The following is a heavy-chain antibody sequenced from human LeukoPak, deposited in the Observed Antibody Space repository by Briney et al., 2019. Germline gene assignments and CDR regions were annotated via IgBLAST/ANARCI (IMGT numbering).Heavy chain of an antibody. J-gene: IGHJ4*02. CDR1: GGTFSSYA. D-gene: IGHD4-17*01. V-gene: IGHV1-69*04. CDR3: ANLPDDYGDIDC. CDR2: IIPILGIA. Sequence: SVKVSCKASGGTFSSYAISWVRQAPGQGFEWMGRIIPILGIANYAQKFQGRVTITADKSTSTAYMELSSLRSEDTAVYYCANLPDDYGDIDCWGQGTLVTVSS.